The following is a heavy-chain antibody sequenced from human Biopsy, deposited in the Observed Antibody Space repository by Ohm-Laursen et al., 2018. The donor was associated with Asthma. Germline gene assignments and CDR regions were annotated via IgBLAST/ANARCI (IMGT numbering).Heavy chain of an antibody. J-gene: IGHJ4*02. CDR1: GFTFSSYS. V-gene: IGHV3-21*01. CDR2: ISSSSSYI. D-gene: IGHD2-2*01. CDR3: ARGGTDMNEAMPKDY. Sequence: GSLRLSCAASGFTFSSYSMNWVRQAPGKGLEWVSSISSSSSYIYYADSVKGRFTISRDNAKNSLYLQMNSLRAGDTAVYYCARGGTDMNEAMPKDYWGQGTLVTVSS.